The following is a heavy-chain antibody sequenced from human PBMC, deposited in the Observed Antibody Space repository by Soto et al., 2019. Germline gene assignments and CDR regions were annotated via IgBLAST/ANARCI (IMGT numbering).Heavy chain of an antibody. Sequence: QVLLQQWGAGLLKPSETLSLTCSVYGGSFSNYYWNWIRQPPGKGLEWIGEINHSGSTNYNPSLKSRVTISVDTSKNQFSLKLNSVTAADTAVYYCARGRTKFPRDPTPVDYWGQGTLVTVSS. V-gene: IGHV4-34*01. CDR2: INHSGST. D-gene: IGHD2-15*01. J-gene: IGHJ4*02. CDR3: ARGRTKFPRDPTPVDY. CDR1: GGSFSNYY.